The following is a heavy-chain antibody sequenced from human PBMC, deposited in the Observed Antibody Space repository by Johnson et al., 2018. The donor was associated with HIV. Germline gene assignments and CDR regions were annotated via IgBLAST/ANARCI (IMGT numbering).Heavy chain of an antibody. CDR3: VRDDRPDGFDI. J-gene: IGHJ3*02. Sequence: VQLVESGGGLVKPGGSLRLSCAASGFTFSNAWMSWVRQAPGKGLEWVGRIKSKTDGGTTDYAAPVKGRFTISRDDSKNTLYLQMNSLRAEDTALYYCVRDDRPDGFDIWGQWTMVTVSS. V-gene: IGHV3-15*01. CDR2: IKSKTDGGTT. CDR1: GFTFSNAW.